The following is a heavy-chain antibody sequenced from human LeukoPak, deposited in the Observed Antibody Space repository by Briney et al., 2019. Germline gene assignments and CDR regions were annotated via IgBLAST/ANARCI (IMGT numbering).Heavy chain of an antibody. CDR1: GFTFSSNW. CDR3: AREQVESGGMDV. Sequence: GGSLRPSCAASGFTFSSNWMSWVRQAPVKGLEWVAYINQDGSERNYVDSVKGRFTISRDNAKNSLYLQMNSLRAEDMAVYYCAREQVESGGMDVWGQGTTVTVSS. J-gene: IGHJ6*02. D-gene: IGHD2-15*01. V-gene: IGHV3-7*04. CDR2: INQDGSER.